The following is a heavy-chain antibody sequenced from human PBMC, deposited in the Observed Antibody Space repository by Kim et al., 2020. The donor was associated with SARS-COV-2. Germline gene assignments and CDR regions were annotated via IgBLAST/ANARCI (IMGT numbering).Heavy chain of an antibody. CDR2: INTNTGNP. V-gene: IGHV7-4-1*02. D-gene: IGHD3-9*01. CDR3: ARSSSVLRYFDWSSDY. J-gene: IGHJ4*02. Sequence: ASVKVSCKASGYTFTSYAMNWVRQAPGQGLEWMGWINTNTGNPTYAQGFTGRFVFSLDTSVSTAYLQISSLKAEDTAVYYCARSSSVLRYFDWSSDYWGQGTLVTVSS. CDR1: GYTFTSYA.